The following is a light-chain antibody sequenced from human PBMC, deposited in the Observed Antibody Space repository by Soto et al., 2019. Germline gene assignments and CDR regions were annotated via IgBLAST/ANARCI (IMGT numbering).Light chain of an antibody. CDR3: QQYNNYGSWT. CDR2: KAS. Sequence: DIQMTQSPSTLSASVGDRVTITCRASQSISGWLAWYQQNPGKAPKLLIYKASTLESGAPSRFSGSGSGTEFTLTISSLQPDDFATYYCQQYNNYGSWTFGQGTKVEIK. CDR1: QSISGW. V-gene: IGKV1-5*03. J-gene: IGKJ1*01.